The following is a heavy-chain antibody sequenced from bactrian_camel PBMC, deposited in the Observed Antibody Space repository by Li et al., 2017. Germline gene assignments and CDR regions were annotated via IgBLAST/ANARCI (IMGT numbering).Heavy chain of an antibody. Sequence: HVQLVESGGGSVKAGESLRLSCDTSSFSDTRYCLGWFRQAPGKERERVATINRTGTTTYADDVKGRFAISTNKAKNTLYLQMNSLKPEDTAMYYCAAVRYGVTWYPLCRARSADFGYWGQGTQVTVS. J-gene: IGHJ6*01. D-gene: IGHD6*01. CDR2: INRTGTT. V-gene: IGHV3S55*01. CDR1: SFSDTRYC. CDR3: AAVRYGVTWYPLCRARSADFGY.